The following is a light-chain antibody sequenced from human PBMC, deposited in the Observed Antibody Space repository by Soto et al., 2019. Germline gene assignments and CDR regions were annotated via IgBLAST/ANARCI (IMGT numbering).Light chain of an antibody. J-gene: IGKJ4*01. CDR2: AAS. V-gene: IGKV1-39*01. Sequence: DIQMTQSAFTRAASGVGRVTTTLRASQSISSWLAWYQQKPGKAPKLLIYAASSLQSGVPSRFSGSGSGTDFTLTISSLQPEDFATYYCQQSYSTPLTFGGGTKVDIK. CDR3: QQSYSTPLT. CDR1: QSISSW.